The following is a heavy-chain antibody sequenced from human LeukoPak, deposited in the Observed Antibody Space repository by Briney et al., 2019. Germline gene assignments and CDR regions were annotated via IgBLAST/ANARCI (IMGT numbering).Heavy chain of an antibody. Sequence: GASVKVSCTASGGTFSGYAISWVRQAPGQGLEWMGGIIPIFGTANYAQKFQGRVTITADESTSTAYMELSSLRSEGTAVYYCARDRDSSSWYDAFDIWGEETMVTVSS. J-gene: IGHJ3*02. CDR1: GGTFSGYA. D-gene: IGHD6-13*01. CDR2: IIPIFGTA. V-gene: IGHV1-69*01. CDR3: ARDRDSSSWYDAFDI.